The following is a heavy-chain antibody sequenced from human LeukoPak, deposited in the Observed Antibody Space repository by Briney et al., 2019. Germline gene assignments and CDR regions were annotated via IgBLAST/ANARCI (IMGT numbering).Heavy chain of an antibody. Sequence: PGGSLRLSCAASGFTVSSNYMSWVRQAPGKGLEWVSVIYSGGSTYYADSVQGRFTVSRDNSKNTLYLQMNSLRAEDTAVYYCARAIVVVPAAPFDYWGQGTLVTVSS. CDR2: IYSGGST. CDR3: ARAIVVVPAAPFDY. J-gene: IGHJ4*02. V-gene: IGHV3-53*01. CDR1: GFTVSSNY. D-gene: IGHD2-2*01.